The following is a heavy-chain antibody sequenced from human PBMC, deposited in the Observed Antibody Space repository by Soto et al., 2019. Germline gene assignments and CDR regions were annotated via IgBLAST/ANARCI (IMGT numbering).Heavy chain of an antibody. D-gene: IGHD5-18*01. CDR3: ARSVYSYGLSNWFDP. J-gene: IGHJ5*02. CDR1: GGSFSGYY. CDR2: INHSGST. Sequence: QVQLQQWGAGLLKPSETLSLTCAVYGGSFSGYYWSWIRQPPGKGLEWIGEINHSGSTNYNPSLKSRVTLSVDTSKIQFSLKLSSVTAADTAVYYCARSVYSYGLSNWFDPWGQGTLVTVSS. V-gene: IGHV4-34*01.